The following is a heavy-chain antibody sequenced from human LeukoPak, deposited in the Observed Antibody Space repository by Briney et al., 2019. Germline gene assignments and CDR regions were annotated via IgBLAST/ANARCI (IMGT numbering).Heavy chain of an antibody. V-gene: IGHV3-23*01. J-gene: IGHJ4*02. Sequence: GGSLRLSCAASGFPFSAYAMSWVRQAPGKGLEWVSAISASGDTTYYADSVRGRFTISRDNSKNTLYLQMNSLRAVDTALYYCAKESLRGHSYGFDNWGQGTLVTVSS. D-gene: IGHD5-18*01. CDR3: AKESLRGHSYGFDN. CDR2: ISASGDTT. CDR1: GFPFSAYA.